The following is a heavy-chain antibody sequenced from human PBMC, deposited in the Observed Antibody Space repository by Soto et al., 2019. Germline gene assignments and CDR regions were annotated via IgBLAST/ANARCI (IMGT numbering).Heavy chain of an antibody. D-gene: IGHD2-8*01. V-gene: IGHV4-31*03. CDR3: ASPTPVFPDAFDI. Sequence: QVQLQESGPGLVKPSQTLSLTCPVSGGSISSGGYYWSWIRQHPGKGLEWIGYIYYSGSTYYNPSLKSRVTISVDTSKNQVSLKLSSVTAADTAVYYCASPTPVFPDAFDIWGQGTMVTVSS. CDR2: IYYSGST. CDR1: GGSISSGGYY. J-gene: IGHJ3*02.